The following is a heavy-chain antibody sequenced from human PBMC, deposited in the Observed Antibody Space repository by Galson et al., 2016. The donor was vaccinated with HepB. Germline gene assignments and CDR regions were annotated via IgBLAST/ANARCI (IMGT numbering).Heavy chain of an antibody. Sequence: SLRLSCAASGFTFSNYGMHWVRQAPGKGLEWVAVIWYDGSNKYYTDSVKGRFTISRDNYKNTLYLQMNSMRAEDTAVYYCARAQRLTMVQGMDVWGQGTTVTVSS. V-gene: IGHV3-33*01. CDR3: ARAQRLTMVQGMDV. D-gene: IGHD3-10*01. CDR1: GFTFSNYG. J-gene: IGHJ6*02. CDR2: IWYDGSNK.